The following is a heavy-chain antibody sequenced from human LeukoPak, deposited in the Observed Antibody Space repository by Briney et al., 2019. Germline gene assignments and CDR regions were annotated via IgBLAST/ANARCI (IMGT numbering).Heavy chain of an antibody. CDR3: AKSDYGDFFDY. D-gene: IGHD4-17*01. Sequence: GGSLRLSCAASGFTFSSYAMHWVRQAPGKGLEWVAVISYDGSNKYYAGSVKGRFTISRDNSKSTLSLQMNSLRAEDTAVYYCAKSDYGDFFDYWGQGTLVTVSS. V-gene: IGHV3-30*04. CDR1: GFTFSSYA. CDR2: ISYDGSNK. J-gene: IGHJ4*02.